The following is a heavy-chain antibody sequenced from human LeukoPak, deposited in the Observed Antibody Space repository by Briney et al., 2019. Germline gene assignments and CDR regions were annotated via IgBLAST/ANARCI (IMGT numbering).Heavy chain of an antibody. CDR3: ARGQRYYYYMDV. V-gene: IGHV4-34*01. J-gene: IGHJ6*03. CDR1: GGSFSGYY. CDR2: INHSGST. Sequence: SETLSLTCAVYGGSFSGYYWSWIRQPPGKGLEWIGEINHSGSTNYNPSLKSRVTISVDTSKSLFSLKLSSVTAADTALYYCARGQRYYYYMDVWGKGTTVTVSS.